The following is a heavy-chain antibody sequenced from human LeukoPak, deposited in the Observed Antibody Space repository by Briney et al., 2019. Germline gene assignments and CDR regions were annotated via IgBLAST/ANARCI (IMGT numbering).Heavy chain of an antibody. D-gene: IGHD3-10*01. J-gene: IGHJ4*02. CDR1: GGSISSSSYY. Sequence: KPSETLSLTCTVSGGSISSSSYYWGWIRQPPGKGLEWIGSIYYSGSTYYNPSLKSRVTISVDTSKNQFSLKLSSVTAADTAVYYCARSPYYYGSGSYYSFDYWGQGTLVTVSS. V-gene: IGHV4-39*01. CDR2: IYYSGST. CDR3: ARSPYYYGSGSYYSFDY.